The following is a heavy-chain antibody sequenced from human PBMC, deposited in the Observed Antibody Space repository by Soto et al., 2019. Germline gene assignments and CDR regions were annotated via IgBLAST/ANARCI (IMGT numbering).Heavy chain of an antibody. Sequence: QVQLVESGGGVVQPGRSLRLSCAASGFTFSSYAMHWVRQAPGKGREWVAVISYDGSNKYYADSVKGRFTISRDNSKNTPYLKISSLRAEDTAVFYWAIDLDYYIDYWGQGTLVTVSA. D-gene: IGHD2-2*03. J-gene: IGHJ4*02. CDR3: AIDLDYYIDY. CDR2: ISYDGSNK. CDR1: GFTFSSYA. V-gene: IGHV3-30-3*01.